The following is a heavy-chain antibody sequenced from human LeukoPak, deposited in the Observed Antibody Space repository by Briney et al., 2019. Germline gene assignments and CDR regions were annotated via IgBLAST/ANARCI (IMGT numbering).Heavy chain of an antibody. CDR1: EFTFDDYA. CDR3: AKDRAGSYYDAFNI. D-gene: IGHD1-26*01. V-gene: IGHV3-9*01. J-gene: IGHJ3*02. Sequence: PGGSLRLSCAASEFTFDDYAMHWVRQAPGKGLEWVSGLTWNSGSINYADSVKGRFTISRDNAKNSVYLQLNSLRVEDTALYYCAKDRAGSYYDAFNIWGQGTMVTVSS. CDR2: LTWNSGSI.